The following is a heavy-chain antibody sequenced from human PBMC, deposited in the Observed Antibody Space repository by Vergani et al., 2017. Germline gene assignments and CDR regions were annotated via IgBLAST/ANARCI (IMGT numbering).Heavy chain of an antibody. CDR2: INPSGGST. J-gene: IGHJ6*02. V-gene: IGHV1-46*01. CDR1: GYTFTSYY. CDR3: AKDQDLEGYGDYYYYYYGMDV. Sequence: QVQLVQSGAEVKKPGASVKVSCKASGYTFTSYYMHWVRQAPGQGLEWMGIINPSGGSTSYAQKFQGRVTMTRDTSTSTVYMELSSLRAEDTAVYYCAKDQDLEGYGDYYYYYYGMDVWGQGTTVTVSS. D-gene: IGHD4-17*01.